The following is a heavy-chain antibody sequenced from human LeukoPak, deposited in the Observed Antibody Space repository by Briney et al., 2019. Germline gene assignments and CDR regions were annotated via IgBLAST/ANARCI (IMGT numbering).Heavy chain of an antibody. CDR3: ARALTTLTYEGY. J-gene: IGHJ4*02. CDR2: ISGSNSYI. D-gene: IGHD1-1*01. Sequence: GGSLRLSCAASGFTFSSYTMSWVRQAPGKGLEWVSSISGSNSYIFYADSVKGRFTVSRDNAKDSLYLQMNSLRAEDTAVYYCARALTTLTYEGYWGQGTLVTVSS. V-gene: IGHV3-21*01. CDR1: GFTFSSYT.